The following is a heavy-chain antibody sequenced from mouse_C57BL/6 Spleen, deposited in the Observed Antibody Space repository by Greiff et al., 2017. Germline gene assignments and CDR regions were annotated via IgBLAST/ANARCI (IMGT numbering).Heavy chain of an antibody. CDR2: IYPSDSET. CDR3: ARGWGLRKEYYAMDY. Sequence: QVQLQQPGAELVRPGSSVKLSCKASGYTFTSYWMDWVKQRPGQGLEWIGNIYPSDSETHYNQKFKDKATLTVDKSSSTAYMQLSSLTSEDSAVYYCARGWGLRKEYYAMDYWGQGTSVTVSS. V-gene: IGHV1-61*01. J-gene: IGHJ4*01. CDR1: GYTFTSYW. D-gene: IGHD2-12*01.